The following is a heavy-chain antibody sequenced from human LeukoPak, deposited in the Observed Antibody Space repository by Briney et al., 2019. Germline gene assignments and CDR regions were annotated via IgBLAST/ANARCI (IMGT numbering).Heavy chain of an antibody. Sequence: GGSLRLSCAASGFTFSSYSMNWVRQAPGKGLEWVSYISSSSSTIYYADSVKGRFTISRDNAKNSLYLQMNSLRAEDTAVYYCAKGLSISRLYWFDPWGQGTLVTVSS. J-gene: IGHJ5*02. V-gene: IGHV3-48*01. CDR3: AKGLSISRLYWFDP. CDR2: ISSSSSTI. D-gene: IGHD3-3*02. CDR1: GFTFSSYS.